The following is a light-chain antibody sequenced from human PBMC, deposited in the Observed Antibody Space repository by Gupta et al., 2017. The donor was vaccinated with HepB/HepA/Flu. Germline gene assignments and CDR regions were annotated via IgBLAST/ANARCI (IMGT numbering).Light chain of an antibody. CDR1: TSNIGSNN. CDR3: ADWDDALPGSEV. Sequence: QSVVTQPPSVSGTPGQRVTISCSGSTSNIGSNNVNWYQQFPGADPSLLIAINDQRPSGVPDRFSAATACNSASLGISGRQSEDEADEYCADWDDALPGSEVFGSGTTVSVL. V-gene: IGLV1-44*01. J-gene: IGLJ1*01. CDR2: IND.